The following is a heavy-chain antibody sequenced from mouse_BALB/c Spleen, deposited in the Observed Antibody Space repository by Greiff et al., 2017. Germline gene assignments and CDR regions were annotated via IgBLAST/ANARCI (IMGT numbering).Heavy chain of an antibody. CDR1: GFTFTDYY. V-gene: IGHV7-3*02. D-gene: IGHD4-1*01. Sequence: EVHLVESGGGLVQPGGSLRLSCATSGFTFTDYYMSWVRQPPGKALEWLGFIRNKANGYTTEYSASVKGRFTISRDNSQSILYLQMNTLRAEDSATYYCARFLTGSFAYWGQGTPVTVSA. CDR2: IRNKANGYTT. CDR3: ARFLTGSFAY. J-gene: IGHJ3*01.